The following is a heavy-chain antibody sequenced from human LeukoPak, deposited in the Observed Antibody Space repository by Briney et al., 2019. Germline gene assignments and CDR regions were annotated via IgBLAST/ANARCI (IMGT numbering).Heavy chain of an antibody. Sequence: PGGSLRLSCAASGFTFSSYGMHWVRQAPGKGLEWVAFIRYDGSNKYYADSVKGRFTISRDNSKNTLYLQMNSLRAEDTAVYYCAKAGICSGGSCYPLVPDYWGQGTLVTVSS. CDR2: IRYDGSNK. J-gene: IGHJ4*02. CDR3: AKAGICSGGSCYPLVPDY. V-gene: IGHV3-30*02. CDR1: GFTFSSYG. D-gene: IGHD2-15*01.